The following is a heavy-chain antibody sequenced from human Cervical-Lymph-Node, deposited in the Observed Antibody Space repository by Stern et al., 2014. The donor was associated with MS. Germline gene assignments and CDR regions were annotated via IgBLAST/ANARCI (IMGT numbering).Heavy chain of an antibody. D-gene: IGHD5-12*01. CDR2: FDPEDGET. Sequence: VQLVESGAEVKKPGASVKVSCKVSGYTLTELSMHWVRQAPGKGLEWMGGFDPEDGETIYAQKFQGRVTITEDTSTDTAYMELSSLRSEDTAVYYCATGGGWLRFYYGMDVWGQGTTVTVSS. V-gene: IGHV1-24*01. CDR3: ATGGGWLRFYYGMDV. J-gene: IGHJ6*02. CDR1: GYTLTELS.